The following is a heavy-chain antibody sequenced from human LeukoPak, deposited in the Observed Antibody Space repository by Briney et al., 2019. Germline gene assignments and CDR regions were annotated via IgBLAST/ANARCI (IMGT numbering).Heavy chain of an antibody. CDR2: VFYSGSA. J-gene: IGHJ2*01. V-gene: IGHV4-39*01. CDR1: GVSISSSMYY. Sequence: SQTLSLTCNVSGVSISSSMYYWGWIRQPPGKGLEWIGSVFYSGSAYYNPSFKSRLAIPVDTSKNQFSLQLSPVTAADTAMYYCARIGHGANSHLKWYFDLWGRGTLVTVSS. CDR3: ARIGHGANSHLKWYFDL. D-gene: IGHD4-23*01.